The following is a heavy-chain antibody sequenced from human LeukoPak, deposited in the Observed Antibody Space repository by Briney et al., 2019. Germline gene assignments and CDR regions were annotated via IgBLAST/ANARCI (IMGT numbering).Heavy chain of an antibody. D-gene: IGHD4/OR15-4a*01. CDR3: AREDYDAAGAFDI. Sequence: PSETLSLTCTVSGDSFNSYYWTWIRQPPGKRLEWIGYIYNSVTTSYNPSLKSRVTISGDASKNQFSLKLTSVTAADTAIYYCAREDYDAAGAFDIWGQGTMVTVSS. CDR1: GDSFNSYY. CDR2: IYNSVTT. J-gene: IGHJ3*02. V-gene: IGHV4-59*01.